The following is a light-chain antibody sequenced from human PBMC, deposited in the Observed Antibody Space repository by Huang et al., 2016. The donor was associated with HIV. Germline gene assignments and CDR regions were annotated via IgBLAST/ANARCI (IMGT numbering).Light chain of an antibody. V-gene: IGKV3-11*01. CDR2: DAS. CDR3: QQRASWLT. CDR1: QNIDTS. Sequence: EIVLTQSPASLSWYPGESVTLFCRASQNIDTSLAWYQQKPGQSPRLLVYDASQRATGVPGRFTGSGSGTDFTLTISSLESDDFAVYFCQQRASWLTFGGGTKVEVK. J-gene: IGKJ4*01.